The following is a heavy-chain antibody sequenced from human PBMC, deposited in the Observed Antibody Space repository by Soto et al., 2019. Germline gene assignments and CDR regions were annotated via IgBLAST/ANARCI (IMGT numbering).Heavy chain of an antibody. CDR1: GYSFSTYW. CDR3: ARRIEAGGYYYYALDV. V-gene: IGHV5-10-1*01. Sequence: HGESLKISCKGSGYSFSTYWITWVRQMPGKGLEWVGRIDPNYSNTKYSPSFEGHVTISADKSTGTAYLQWSSLKASDTATYYCARRIEAGGYYYYALDVRGQGTTVTVSS. D-gene: IGHD6-13*01. J-gene: IGHJ6*02. CDR2: IDPNYSNT.